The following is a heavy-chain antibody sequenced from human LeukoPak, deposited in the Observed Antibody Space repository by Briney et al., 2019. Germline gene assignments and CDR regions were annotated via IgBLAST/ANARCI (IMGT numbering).Heavy chain of an antibody. CDR2: ISSRGGTM. CDR1: GFTFSNYE. J-gene: IGHJ4*02. CDR3: ARETGYNLND. Sequence: PGGSLRLSSAASGFTFSNYEMNWVRQAPGQGLEWVSYISSRGGTMNYADSVKGRFTISRDNAKNSLYLQMNSLRAEDTAVYYCARETGYNLNDWGQGTLVTVSS. D-gene: IGHD5-24*01. V-gene: IGHV3-48*03.